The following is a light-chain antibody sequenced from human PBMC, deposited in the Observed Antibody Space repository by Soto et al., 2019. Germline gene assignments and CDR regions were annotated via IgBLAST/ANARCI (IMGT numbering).Light chain of an antibody. V-gene: IGLV2-23*01. CDR2: EGS. J-gene: IGLJ1*01. CDR1: SSDVGSYNL. CDR3: CSYARGSTYV. Sequence: LTQPASVSGSPGQSITISCTGTSSDVGSYNLVSWYQQHPGKVPQLMIYEGSKRPSGVSNRFSGSKSGNTASLTISGLQAEDEADYYCCSYARGSTYVLGTGTKVTVL.